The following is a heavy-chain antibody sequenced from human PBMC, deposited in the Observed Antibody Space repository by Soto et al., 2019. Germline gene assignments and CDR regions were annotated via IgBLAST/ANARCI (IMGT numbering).Heavy chain of an antibody. D-gene: IGHD2-21*02. V-gene: IGHV4-31*03. CDR1: GGSISSGGYY. J-gene: IGHJ4*02. CDR2: IYYSGST. Sequence: PSETLSLTCTVSGGSISSGGYYWSWIRQHPGKGLEWIGYIYYSGSTYYNPSLKSRVTISVDTSKNQFSLKLSSVTAADTAVYYCAREVGSCGGDCPYYFDYWGQGTLVTVPS. CDR3: AREVGSCGGDCPYYFDY.